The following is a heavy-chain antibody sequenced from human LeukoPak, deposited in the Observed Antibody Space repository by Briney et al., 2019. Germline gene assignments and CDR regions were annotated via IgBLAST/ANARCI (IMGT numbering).Heavy chain of an antibody. J-gene: IGHJ3*02. CDR3: PRDRDTAMVHPAFDI. CDR2: IIPIFGTA. V-gene: IGHV1-69*05. Sequence: SVKVSCKASGGTFSSYAISWVRQAPGQGLEWMGGIIPIFGTANYAQKFQGRVTITTDESTSTAYMELSSLRSEDTAVYYCPRDRDTAMVHPAFDIWGQGTMVTVSS. CDR1: GGTFSSYA. D-gene: IGHD5-18*01.